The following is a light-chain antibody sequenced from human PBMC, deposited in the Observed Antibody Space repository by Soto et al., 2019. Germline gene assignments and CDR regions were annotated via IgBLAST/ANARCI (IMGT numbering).Light chain of an antibody. V-gene: IGKV3-11*01. J-gene: IGKJ2*01. CDR3: QQCIWPRIT. CDR1: QTISRH. CDR2: DIS. Sequence: EIVLTQSPATLSLSPGETATLSCRASQTISRHLAWYQRKPGQAPRLLIYDISYRDTGVPARFSGSGSGTDFTLTISSLEPEDSAVYYCQQCIWPRITFGQGTRLEIK.